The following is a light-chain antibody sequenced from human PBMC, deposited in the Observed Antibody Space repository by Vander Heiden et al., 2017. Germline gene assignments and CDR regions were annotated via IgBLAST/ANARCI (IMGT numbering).Light chain of an antibody. Sequence: QSVLTHPPSVSGAPGPKVTISCTRSSFNIGAGYDVHWYRQVQGTAPKLLIFGSTERPSGVPDRFSTSQSGTSASLAITGLQPEDEASYYCQAFDRSLSGWVFGGGTKLTVL. J-gene: IGLJ3*02. CDR1: SFNIGAGYD. CDR3: QAFDRSLSGWV. V-gene: IGLV1-40*01. CDR2: GST.